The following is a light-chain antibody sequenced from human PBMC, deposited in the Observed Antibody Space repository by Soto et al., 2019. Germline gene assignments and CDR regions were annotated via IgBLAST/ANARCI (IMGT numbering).Light chain of an antibody. V-gene: IGKV3D-7*01. Sequence: EIVMTQSPATLSLSPGERATLSCRASQSVSSSYLSWYQQKPGQAPRLLIYGASTRATGIPARFSGSGSGTDFTLTISSLQPEDFAVYYCHQDYNSWTFGQGTKVDIK. J-gene: IGKJ1*01. CDR2: GAS. CDR3: HQDYNSWT. CDR1: QSVSSSY.